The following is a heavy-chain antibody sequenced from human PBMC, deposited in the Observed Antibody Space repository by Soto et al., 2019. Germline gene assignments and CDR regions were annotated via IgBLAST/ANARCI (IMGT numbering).Heavy chain of an antibody. CDR2: INPSGGST. V-gene: IGHV1-46*01. J-gene: IGHJ4*02. D-gene: IGHD3-22*01. CDR1: GYIFTNHY. CDR3: ARADYYDSSGFYYDY. Sequence: QVQLVQSGAEVKKPGASVKVSCKASGYIFTNHYIHWVRQAPGQGLEWMGIINPSGGSTNYLQTFQDRVTMTRDTTTSTVYMELSSLRSEDTAVYFCARADYYDSSGFYYDYWGQGTLVTVSS.